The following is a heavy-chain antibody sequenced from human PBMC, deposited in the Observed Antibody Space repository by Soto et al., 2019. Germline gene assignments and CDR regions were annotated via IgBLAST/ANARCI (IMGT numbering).Heavy chain of an antibody. CDR2: ISSSSSYI. CDR1: GFTFSSYS. D-gene: IGHD6-13*01. V-gene: IGHV3-21*04. Sequence: GGSLRLSCAASGFTFSSYSMNWVRQAPGKGLEWVSSISSSSSYIYYADSVKGRFTISRDNAKNTLYLQMNSLRAEDTAVYYCAKVRNSSSWYSAFDIWGQGTTVTVSS. J-gene: IGHJ3*02. CDR3: AKVRNSSSWYSAFDI.